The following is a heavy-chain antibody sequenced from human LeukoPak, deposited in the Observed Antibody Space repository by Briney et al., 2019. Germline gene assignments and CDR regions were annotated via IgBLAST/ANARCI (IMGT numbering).Heavy chain of an antibody. J-gene: IGHJ4*02. Sequence: PSETLSLTCTVSGGPISSGSYYWGWIRQPPGKGLGWIGSIYYSGSTYYNPSLKSRVTISVDTSKNQFSLKLSSVTAADTAVYYCARQGALPAAINYWGQGTLVTVSS. V-gene: IGHV4-39*01. CDR1: GGPISSGSYY. D-gene: IGHD2-2*01. CDR2: IYYSGST. CDR3: ARQGALPAAINY.